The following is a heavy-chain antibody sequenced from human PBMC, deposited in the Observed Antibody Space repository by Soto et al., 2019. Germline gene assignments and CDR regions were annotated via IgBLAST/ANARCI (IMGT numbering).Heavy chain of an antibody. CDR3: ARDYGSGMDC. CDR2: IWYDGSNK. Sequence: RGALRLSCAASGLTFSSYGMHWVRQAPGKGLDWVALIWYDGSNKYYGDSVKGRFTISRDNSKNTLYLQMNSLRAEDTAVYYCARDYGSGMDCWGQGTLVTVSS. D-gene: IGHD3-10*01. V-gene: IGHV3-33*01. J-gene: IGHJ4*02. CDR1: GLTFSSYG.